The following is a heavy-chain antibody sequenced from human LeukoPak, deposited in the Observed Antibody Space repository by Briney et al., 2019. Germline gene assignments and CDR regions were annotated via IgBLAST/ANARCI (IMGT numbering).Heavy chain of an antibody. Sequence: SETLSLTCSVSGGSISSRSYYWGWIRQPPGKGLEWIGSIYYSGSTYYNPSLKSRVTISVDTSKNQFSLKLSSVTAADTAVYYCARQGLYRIDYWGQGTLVTVSS. CDR1: GGSISSRSYY. D-gene: IGHD4/OR15-4a*01. CDR2: IYYSGST. CDR3: ARQGLYRIDY. V-gene: IGHV4-39*01. J-gene: IGHJ4*02.